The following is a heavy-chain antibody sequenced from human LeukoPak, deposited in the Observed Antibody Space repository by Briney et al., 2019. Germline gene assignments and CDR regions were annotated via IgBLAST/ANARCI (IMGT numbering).Heavy chain of an antibody. Sequence: SQTLSLTCTVAGGSISSGSYYWSWIRQPAGKGLEWIGRIYTSGSTNYNPSLKSRVAISVDTSKNQFSLKLSSVTAADTAVYYCARGLYGDYGDYWGQGTLVTVSS. CDR1: GGSISSGSYY. CDR3: ARGLYGDYGDY. V-gene: IGHV4-61*02. J-gene: IGHJ4*02. D-gene: IGHD4-17*01. CDR2: IYTSGST.